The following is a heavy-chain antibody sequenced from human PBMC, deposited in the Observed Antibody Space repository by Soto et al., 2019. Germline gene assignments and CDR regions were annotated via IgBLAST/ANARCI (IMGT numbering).Heavy chain of an antibody. Sequence: PGGSLRLSCGASGFTVSGNYMSWVRQAPGKGLEWVSVIYNGGGTYYADSVKGRFTISRDNSKNTLYLQMNSLRAEDTAVYYCASTRGSSYDYWGQGTLVTVSS. CDR3: ASTRGSSYDY. D-gene: IGHD6-6*01. CDR2: IYNGGGT. J-gene: IGHJ4*02. V-gene: IGHV3-53*01. CDR1: GFTVSGNY.